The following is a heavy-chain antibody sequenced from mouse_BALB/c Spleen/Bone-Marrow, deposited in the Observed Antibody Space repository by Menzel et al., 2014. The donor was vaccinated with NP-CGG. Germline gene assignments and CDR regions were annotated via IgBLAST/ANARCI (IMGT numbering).Heavy chain of an antibody. J-gene: IGHJ3*01. D-gene: IGHD3-3*01. Sequence: QVQLKESGAELARPGASVKLSCKAPGYTFTSYWMQWVKQRPGQGLEWIGAIYPGDGGTRYTQKFKGKATLTADKSSSTAYMQLSSLVSEDSAVYYCAKEGRGAYWGQGTLVTVSA. CDR3: AKEGRGAY. CDR1: GYTFTSYW. CDR2: IYPGDGGT. V-gene: IGHV1-87*01.